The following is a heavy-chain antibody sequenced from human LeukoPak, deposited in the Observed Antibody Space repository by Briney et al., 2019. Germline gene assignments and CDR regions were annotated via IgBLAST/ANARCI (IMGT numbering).Heavy chain of an antibody. CDR1: GGTFSSYA. V-gene: IGHV1-69*05. CDR3: ARDVELVGADAFDI. Sequence: SVKVSCKASGGTFSSYAISWVRQAPGQGLEWMGGIIPIFGTANYAQKLQGGVTMTTDTSTSTAYMELRSLRSDDTAVYYCARDVELVGADAFDIWGQGTMVTVSS. J-gene: IGHJ3*02. D-gene: IGHD1-26*01. CDR2: IIPIFGTA.